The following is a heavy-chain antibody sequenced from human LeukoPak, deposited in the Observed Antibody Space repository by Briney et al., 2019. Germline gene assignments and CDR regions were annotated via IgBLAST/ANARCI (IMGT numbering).Heavy chain of an antibody. V-gene: IGHV1-3*01. J-gene: IGHJ4*02. Sequence: GASVKVSCKASGYTFTSYAMHWVHQAPGQRLEWMGWINAGNGNTKYSQKFQGRVTITRDTSASTAYMELSSLRSEDTAVYYCASYGSGSYYNPTAFDYWGQGTLVTVSS. D-gene: IGHD3-10*01. CDR1: GYTFTSYA. CDR3: ASYGSGSYYNPTAFDY. CDR2: INAGNGNT.